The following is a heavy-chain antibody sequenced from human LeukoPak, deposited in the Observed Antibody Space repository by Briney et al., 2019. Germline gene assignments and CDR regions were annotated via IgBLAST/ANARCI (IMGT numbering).Heavy chain of an antibody. V-gene: IGHV3-21*01. CDR1: GFTFGGYT. CDR2: ISSSLNM. Sequence: GGSLRLSCVASGFTFGGYTINWVRLAPGKGLEWVSSISSSLNMYFAEAVKGRFTISRDSARNSVSLQLNSLRAEDTAVYYCARDAGIVAFDIWGQGTVVTVSS. D-gene: IGHD2-15*01. CDR3: ARDAGIVAFDI. J-gene: IGHJ3*02.